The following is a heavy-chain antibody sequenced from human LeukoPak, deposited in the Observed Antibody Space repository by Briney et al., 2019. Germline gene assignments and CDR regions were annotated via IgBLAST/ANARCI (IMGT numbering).Heavy chain of an antibody. D-gene: IGHD2-2*01. J-gene: IGHJ4*02. CDR2: ISNSGDTI. CDR1: GFTFSSYE. CDR3: AREIVLVPAAKALDY. Sequence: GGSLRLSCAASGFTFSSYEMNWVRRAPGKGLEWVSYISNSGDTIYYADSVKGRFTISRDNAQNSLYLQMNSLRAEDSAVYYCAREIVLVPAAKALDYWGQGTLVTVSS. V-gene: IGHV3-48*03.